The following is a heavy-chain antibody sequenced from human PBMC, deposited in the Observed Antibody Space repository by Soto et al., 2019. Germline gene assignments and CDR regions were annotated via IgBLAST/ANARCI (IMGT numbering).Heavy chain of an antibody. V-gene: IGHV4-31*03. Sequence: SETLSLTCTVSGGSISSGGYYWSWIRQHPGKGLEWIGYIYYSGSTYYNPSLKSRVTISVDTSKNQFSLKLSSVTAADTAVYYCARVYYYDSSGYPNWFDPRGQGTLVTVS. J-gene: IGHJ5*02. D-gene: IGHD3-22*01. CDR1: GGSISSGGYY. CDR3: ARVYYYDSSGYPNWFDP. CDR2: IYYSGST.